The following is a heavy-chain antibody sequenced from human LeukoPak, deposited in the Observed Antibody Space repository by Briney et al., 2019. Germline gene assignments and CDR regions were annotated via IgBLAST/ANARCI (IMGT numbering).Heavy chain of an antibody. Sequence: SETLSLTCTVSGGSISSGDYYWSWIRQPPGKGLEWIGYIYYSGSTYYNPSLKSRVTISLDTSKNQFSLKLSSVTAADTAVYYCASYEYSSSWVNYFDYWGQGTLVTVSS. CDR1: GGSISSGDYY. CDR3: ASYEYSSSWVNYFDY. J-gene: IGHJ4*02. V-gene: IGHV4-30-4*08. CDR2: IYYSGST. D-gene: IGHD6-6*01.